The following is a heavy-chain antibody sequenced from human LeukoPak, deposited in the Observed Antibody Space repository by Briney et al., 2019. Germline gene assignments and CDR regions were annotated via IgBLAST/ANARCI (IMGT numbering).Heavy chain of an antibody. CDR3: ARDLGYYYGLDI. Sequence: SGTLSLTCDVSGGSRINAGWWSWVRQPPGKGLEWIGEIFQSGNTKYNPSLESRVTISVDKSNHQFTLEMKSVTAADTAIYYCARDLGYYYGLDIWSRGTTVTVSS. CDR1: GGSRINAGW. V-gene: IGHV4-4*02. D-gene: IGHD3-16*01. CDR2: IFQSGNT. J-gene: IGHJ6*02.